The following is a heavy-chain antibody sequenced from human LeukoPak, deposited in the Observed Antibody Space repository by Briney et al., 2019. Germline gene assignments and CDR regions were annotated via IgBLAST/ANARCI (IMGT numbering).Heavy chain of an antibody. Sequence: GGSLRLSCTASGFTVSSNYMSWVRQAPGKGLEWVSVIYSGGSTYYADSVKGRFTISRDNSKNTLYLQMNSLRAEDTAVYYCASYDSSGYWAYYFDYWGQGTLVTVSS. CDR1: GFTVSSNY. J-gene: IGHJ4*02. V-gene: IGHV3-66*02. CDR2: IYSGGST. CDR3: ASYDSSGYWAYYFDY. D-gene: IGHD3-22*01.